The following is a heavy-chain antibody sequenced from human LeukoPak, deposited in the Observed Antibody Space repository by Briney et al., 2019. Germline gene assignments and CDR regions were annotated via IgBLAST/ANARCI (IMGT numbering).Heavy chain of an antibody. CDR3: TTDGVGVEGATYDN. CDR1: GFTFSSYG. D-gene: IGHD1-26*01. J-gene: IGHJ4*02. V-gene: IGHV3-15*01. CDR2: IKAKAHGGTI. Sequence: PGGSLRLSCAASGFTFSSYGMHWVRQAPGKGLEWVGRIKAKAHGGTIEYAAPVKGRFTISRDDSKNTLYLQMNSLKTEDTAAYYCTTDGVGVEGATYDNWGQGTLVSVSS.